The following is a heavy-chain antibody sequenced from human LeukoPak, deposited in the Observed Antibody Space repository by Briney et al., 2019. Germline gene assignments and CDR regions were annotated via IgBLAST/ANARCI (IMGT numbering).Heavy chain of an antibody. V-gene: IGHV3-23*01. D-gene: IGHD1-26*01. CDR1: GFTFSSYA. Sequence: GGSLRLSCAASGFTFSSYAMSWVRQAPGKGLEWVSALIGSDGSTYYADSVKGRFTISRDNSKNTLYLQMNSLRAEDTAVYYCAKDWYGSYYDPAIWGQGSMVTVSS. CDR2: LIGSDGST. CDR3: AKDWYGSYYDPAI. J-gene: IGHJ3*02.